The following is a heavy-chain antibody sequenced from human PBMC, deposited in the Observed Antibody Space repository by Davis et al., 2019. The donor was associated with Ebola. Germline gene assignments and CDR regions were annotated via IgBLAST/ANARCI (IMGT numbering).Heavy chain of an antibody. V-gene: IGHV4-61*05. CDR2: IYYSGST. D-gene: IGHD6-13*01. Sequence: SETLSLTCTVSSGSISSGYYYWGWIRQPPGKGLEWIGYIYYSGSTNYNPSLKSRVTISVDTSKNQFSLKLSSVTAADTAMYYCARRGTSSWYAGWFDPWGQGTLVTVSS. J-gene: IGHJ5*02. CDR3: ARRGTSSWYAGWFDP. CDR1: SGSISSGYYY.